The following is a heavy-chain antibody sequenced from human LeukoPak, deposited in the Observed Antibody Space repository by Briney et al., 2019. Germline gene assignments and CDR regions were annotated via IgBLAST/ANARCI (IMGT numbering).Heavy chain of an antibody. V-gene: IGHV4-28*03. CDR1: GYSISSSNW. J-gene: IGHJ5*02. CDR3: ARGIMITFGGVIALDWFDP. Sequence: PSETLSLTCAVSGYSISSSNWWGWIRQPPGKGLEWIGYIYYSGSTNYNPSLKSRVTMSVDTSKNQFSLKLSSVTAADTAVYYCARGIMITFGGVIALDWFDPWGQGTLVTVSS. D-gene: IGHD3-16*02. CDR2: IYYSGST.